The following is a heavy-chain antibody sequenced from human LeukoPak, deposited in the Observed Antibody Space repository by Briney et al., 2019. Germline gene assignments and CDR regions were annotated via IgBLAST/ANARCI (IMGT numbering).Heavy chain of an antibody. D-gene: IGHD7-27*01. Sequence: SETLSLTCTVSGGSISSGAYYWSWIRQPPGKGLEWIGYIYHSGSTYYNPSLKSRVTISIDRSKNQFSLKLNSVTAADTAVYYCARASNWGDAFDIGGQGTMVTVSS. CDR1: GGSISSGAYY. J-gene: IGHJ3*02. V-gene: IGHV4-30-2*01. CDR3: ARASNWGDAFDI. CDR2: IYHSGST.